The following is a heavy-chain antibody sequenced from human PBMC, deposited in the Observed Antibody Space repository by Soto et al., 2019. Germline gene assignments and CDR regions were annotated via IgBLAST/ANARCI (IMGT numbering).Heavy chain of an antibody. J-gene: IGHJ5*02. CDR3: ARCTMVRGVIIPISVVWFDP. Sequence: ASVKVSCKTSGYTFVDYFIHWVRQAPGQGLEWMGWISAYNGNTNYAQKLQGRVTMTTDTSTSTAYMELRSLRSDDTAVYYCARCTMVRGVIIPISVVWFDPWGQGTLVTVSS. D-gene: IGHD3-10*01. CDR2: ISAYNGNT. V-gene: IGHV1-18*04. CDR1: GYTFVDYF.